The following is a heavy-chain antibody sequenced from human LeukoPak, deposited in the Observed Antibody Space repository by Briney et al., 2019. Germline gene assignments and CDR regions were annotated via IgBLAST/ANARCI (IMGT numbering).Heavy chain of an antibody. D-gene: IGHD1-26*01. CDR2: ISGSGGST. V-gene: IGHV3-23*01. Sequence: GGSLRLSCAASGFTFSSDAMSWGRQAPGKGLEWVSAISGSGGSTYYADSVKGRFTISRDNSKNTLYLQMNSLRAEDTAVYYCAKAPYSGSYSMDYWGQGTLVTVSS. J-gene: IGHJ4*02. CDR1: GFTFSSDA. CDR3: AKAPYSGSYSMDY.